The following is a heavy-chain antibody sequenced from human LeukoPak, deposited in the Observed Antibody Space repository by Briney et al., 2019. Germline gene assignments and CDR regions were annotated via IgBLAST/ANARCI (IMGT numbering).Heavy chain of an antibody. CDR1: GFTFSSYE. D-gene: IGHD3-22*01. V-gene: IGHV3-48*03. CDR3: ASLDPGGYRPFDY. Sequence: GGSLTLSCAASGFTFSSYEMNWVRQAPGKGLEWGSYISSSGSTIYYADSVKGRFTISRDNAKNSLYLQMNSLRAEDTAVYYCASLDPGGYRPFDYWGQGTLVTVSS. J-gene: IGHJ4*02. CDR2: ISSSGSTI.